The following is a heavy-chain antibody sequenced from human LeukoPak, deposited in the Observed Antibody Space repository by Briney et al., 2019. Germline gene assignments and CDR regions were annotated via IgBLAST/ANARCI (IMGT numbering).Heavy chain of an antibody. V-gene: IGHV1-18*04. J-gene: IGHJ3*02. Sequence: ASVKVSCKASGYTFTSYYMHWVRQAPGQGLEWMGWISAYNGNTNYAQKLQGRVTMTTDTSTSTAYMELRSLRSDDTAVYYCARDQGFWSGFDIWGQGTMVTVSS. CDR3: ARDQGFWSGFDI. D-gene: IGHD3-3*01. CDR1: GYTFTSYY. CDR2: ISAYNGNT.